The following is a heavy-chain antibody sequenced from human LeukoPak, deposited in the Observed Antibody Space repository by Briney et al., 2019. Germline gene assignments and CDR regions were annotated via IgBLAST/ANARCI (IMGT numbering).Heavy chain of an antibody. V-gene: IGHV4-59*01. D-gene: IGHD6-6*01. Sequence: TSETLSLTCTVSGGSISSYHWSWIRQPPGKGLGWIGYIYYSGSTNYNPSLKSRVTISVDTSKNQFSLKLSSVTAADTAVYYCARVEHSSSFDYWGQGTLVAVSS. CDR1: GGSISSYH. CDR3: ARVEHSSSFDY. J-gene: IGHJ4*02. CDR2: IYYSGST.